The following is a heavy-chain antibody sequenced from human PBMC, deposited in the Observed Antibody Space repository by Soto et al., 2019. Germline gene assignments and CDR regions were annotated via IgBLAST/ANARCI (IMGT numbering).Heavy chain of an antibody. CDR3: ARHGFGPLHGLVHV. CDR1: GGSITNYS. J-gene: IGHJ6*02. D-gene: IGHD3-10*01. Sequence: QVQLQESGPGLVKPSETLSLTCTVSGGSITNYSCSWFRQPPGKGLEWIGYINYDGYSAYNLSLKRRVPLAMDASKTQFSLMLESVTATDTAVYYCARHGFGPLHGLVHVWGPGTTVIVSS. V-gene: IGHV4-59*08. CDR2: INYDGYS.